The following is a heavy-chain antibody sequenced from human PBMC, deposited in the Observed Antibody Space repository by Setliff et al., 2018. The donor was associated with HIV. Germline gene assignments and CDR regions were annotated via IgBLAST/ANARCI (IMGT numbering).Heavy chain of an antibody. Sequence: PSETLSLTCTVSGGSISSGSYYWTWIRQPAGKGLEWIGHIYTGGTTNYNPSPKSRVSISADMSKNHFSLNLSSVTAADTAVYYCCRSMTTVLEDAFDIWGQGAMVTVS. V-gene: IGHV4-61*09. CDR3: CRSMTTVLEDAFDI. J-gene: IGHJ3*02. CDR2: IYTGGTT. CDR1: GGSISSGSYY. D-gene: IGHD4-17*01.